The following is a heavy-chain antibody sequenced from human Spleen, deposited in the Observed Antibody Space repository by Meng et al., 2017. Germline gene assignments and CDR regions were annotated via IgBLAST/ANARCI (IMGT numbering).Heavy chain of an antibody. Sequence: QEQVVQSGAEGKKAGASVKVACKASGYTFSGFFMHWVRQAPGQGLEYMGRINPNSGGANYAQKFQGRVTMTRDTSISTAYMDLSGLRSDDTAVYYCARGSLLGLDFWGRGTLVTVSS. V-gene: IGHV1-2*06. D-gene: IGHD2-15*01. CDR2: INPNSGGA. J-gene: IGHJ4*02. CDR1: GYTFSGFF. CDR3: ARGSLLGLDF.